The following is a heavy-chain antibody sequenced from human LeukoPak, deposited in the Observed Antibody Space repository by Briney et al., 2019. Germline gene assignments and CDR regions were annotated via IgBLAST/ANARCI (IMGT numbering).Heavy chain of an antibody. CDR1: GGTFSSYG. CDR3: ARGGREWATVTPPVDY. J-gene: IGHJ4*02. V-gene: IGHV1-18*01. Sequence: ASVKVSCKASGGTFSSYGISWVRQAPGQGLEWMGWISAYNGNTNYAQKLQGRVTMTTDTSTSTAYMELRSLRSDGTAVYYCARGGREWATVTPPVDYWGQGTLVTVSS. D-gene: IGHD4-11*01. CDR2: ISAYNGNT.